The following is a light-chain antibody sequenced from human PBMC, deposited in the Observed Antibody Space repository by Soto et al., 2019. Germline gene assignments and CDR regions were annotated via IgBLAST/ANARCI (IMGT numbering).Light chain of an antibody. Sequence: DIQMTQSPSTLPASIGDRVTITCRASQSISSWLAWYQQKPGKPPKLLIYKASSLEGGVPSRFSGSGSGKEFTLTISSLQPDDFATYYCQQYNSYSRWAFGQGTKVEIK. CDR2: KAS. J-gene: IGKJ1*01. CDR3: QQYNSYSRWA. V-gene: IGKV1-5*03. CDR1: QSISSW.